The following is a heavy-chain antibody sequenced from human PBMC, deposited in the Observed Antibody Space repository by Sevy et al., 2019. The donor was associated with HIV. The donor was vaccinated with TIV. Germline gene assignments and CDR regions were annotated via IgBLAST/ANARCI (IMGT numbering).Heavy chain of an antibody. CDR3: ARAPPVVVVPGAPSWFDP. Sequence: SETLSLTCAVYGGSFSGYYWNWIRQTPGKGLEWSGEINHSGSTNYNPSLRSRVTISVDTSKNQFSLRLNSVTAADTAVYYCARAPPVVVVPGAPSWFDPWGQGTLVTVSS. D-gene: IGHD2-2*01. J-gene: IGHJ5*02. CDR2: INHSGST. V-gene: IGHV4-34*01. CDR1: GGSFSGYY.